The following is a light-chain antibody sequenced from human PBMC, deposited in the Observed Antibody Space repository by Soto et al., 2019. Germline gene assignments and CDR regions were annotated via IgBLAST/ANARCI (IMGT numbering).Light chain of an antibody. CDR2: DVS. Sequence: QSALTQPASVSGSPGQSITISCTGTSSDVGGYNYVSWYQQHPGKAPKLMIYDVSNRPSGVSNRFSGSKSGNTASLTISGLQAEDEADYYCSSYTSSSTHDVFGIGTKLTVL. CDR3: SSYTSSSTHDV. CDR1: SSDVGGYNY. J-gene: IGLJ1*01. V-gene: IGLV2-14*01.